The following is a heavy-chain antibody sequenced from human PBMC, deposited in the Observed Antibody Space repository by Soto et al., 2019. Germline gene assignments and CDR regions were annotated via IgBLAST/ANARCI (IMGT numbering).Heavy chain of an antibody. V-gene: IGHV1-18*01. CDR3: ARESVYCSSTSCNWFDP. J-gene: IGHJ5*02. CDR2: ISAYNGNT. CDR1: GYTFTSYG. Sequence: ASVKVSCKASGYTFTSYGISWVRQAPGQGLEWMGWISAYNGNTNYAQKLQGRVTMTTDTSTSTAYMELRSLRSDDTAVYYCARESVYCSSTSCNWFDPWGQGTLVTVSS. D-gene: IGHD2-2*01.